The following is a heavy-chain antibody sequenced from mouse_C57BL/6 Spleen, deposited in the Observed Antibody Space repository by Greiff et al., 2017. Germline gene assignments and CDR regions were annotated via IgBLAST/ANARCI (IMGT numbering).Heavy chain of an antibody. Sequence: VQLQQSGPGLVKPSQSLFLTCSITGFPITSGYYWIWIRQSPGKPLEWMGYITHSGETFYNPSLQSPISITRETSKNHFFLQLNSVTTEDTAMYYCAGAGTGTRFVAYWGQGTLVTVSA. CDR1: GFPITSGYY. CDR3: AGAGTGTRFVAY. J-gene: IGHJ3*01. V-gene: IGHV12-3*01. CDR2: ITHSGET. D-gene: IGHD4-1*01.